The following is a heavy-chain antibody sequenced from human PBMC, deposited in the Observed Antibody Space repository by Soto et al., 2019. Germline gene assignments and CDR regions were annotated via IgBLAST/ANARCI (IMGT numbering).Heavy chain of an antibody. Sequence: GESLKISCKGSGYSFTSYWISWVRQMPGKGLEWMGRIDPSDSYTNYSPSFQGHATISADKSISTAYLQWSSLKASDTAMYYCASPRRGCSSTSCYPGYYGMDVWDQGTTGTVSS. J-gene: IGHJ6*02. CDR1: GYSFTSYW. V-gene: IGHV5-10-1*01. CDR2: IDPSDSYT. D-gene: IGHD2-2*01. CDR3: ASPRRGCSSTSCYPGYYGMDV.